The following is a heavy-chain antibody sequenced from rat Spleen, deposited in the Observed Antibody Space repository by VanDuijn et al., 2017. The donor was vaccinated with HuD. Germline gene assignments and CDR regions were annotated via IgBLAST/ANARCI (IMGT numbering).Heavy chain of an antibody. Sequence: QVQLKESGPGLVQPSQTLSLTCTVSGFSLASNGVSWVRQPPGKGLEWIAAVSSGGNTYYNSGMKSRLSISRDTSKSQVFLKMNSLQTEDTAIYYCTRAPGTGYVMDAWGQGTTVTVSS. CDR3: TRAPGTGYVMDA. J-gene: IGHJ4*01. D-gene: IGHD5-1*01. CDR2: VSSGGNT. V-gene: IGHV2S12*01. CDR1: GFSLASNG.